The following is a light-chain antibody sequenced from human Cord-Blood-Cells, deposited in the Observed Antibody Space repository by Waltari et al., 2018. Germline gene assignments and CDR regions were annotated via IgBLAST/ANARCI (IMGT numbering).Light chain of an antibody. CDR2: RNN. J-gene: IGLJ3*02. CDR3: AAWDDSLSGNWV. CDR1: SSNIGSNY. V-gene: IGLV1-47*01. Sequence: QSVLTQPPSASGTPGQRVTISCSGSSSNIGSNYVYWYQQLPGTAPKLLIYRNNQRPSGVPDRFSGSKSGTSASLVISGLRSEDEADYYCAAWDDSLSGNWVFGGGTKLTVL.